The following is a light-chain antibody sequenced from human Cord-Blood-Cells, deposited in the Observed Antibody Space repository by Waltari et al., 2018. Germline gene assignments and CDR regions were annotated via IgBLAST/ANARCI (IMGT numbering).Light chain of an antibody. J-gene: IGLJ3*02. CDR3: QSYDSSLSGSV. CDR1: SSNIGAGYD. Sequence: QSVLTQPPSVSGAPGQRVTISCTGSSSNIGAGYDVHWYQQLPGTAPKLLIYGNRMRPSGFPDRFSGSKSGTSASLAITGLQAEDEADYYCQSYDSSLSGSVFGGGTKLTVL. V-gene: IGLV1-40*01. CDR2: GNR.